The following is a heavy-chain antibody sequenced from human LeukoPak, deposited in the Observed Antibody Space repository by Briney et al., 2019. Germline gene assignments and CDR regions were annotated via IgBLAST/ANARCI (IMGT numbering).Heavy chain of an antibody. Sequence: QAGGSLRLSCAASGFTFSSYAMSWVRQAPGKGLEWVSDISGSGGSTSYADSVKGRFTISRDNSMNTLYLQMNSLRAEDTAVYYCAKDDRIQTRRSSYNYWGQGTLVTASS. D-gene: IGHD5-18*01. CDR2: ISGSGGST. J-gene: IGHJ4*02. CDR3: AKDDRIQTRRSSYNY. CDR1: GFTFSSYA. V-gene: IGHV3-23*01.